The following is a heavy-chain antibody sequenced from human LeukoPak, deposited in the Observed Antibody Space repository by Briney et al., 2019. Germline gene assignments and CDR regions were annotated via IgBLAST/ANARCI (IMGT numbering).Heavy chain of an antibody. CDR2: VSSDGNTK. D-gene: IGHD3-22*01. V-gene: IGHV3-30-3*01. J-gene: IGHJ4*02. Sequence: GRSLRLSCAASGFTFSSYAMHWARQAPGKGLEWVAVVSSDGNTKFYADSVKGRFFISRDNSKNTLYLEVNSLRAEDTAVYYCVRETYYYDSSGYEVIGNFDYWGQGTLVAVSS. CDR1: GFTFSSYA. CDR3: VRETYYYDSSGYEVIGNFDY.